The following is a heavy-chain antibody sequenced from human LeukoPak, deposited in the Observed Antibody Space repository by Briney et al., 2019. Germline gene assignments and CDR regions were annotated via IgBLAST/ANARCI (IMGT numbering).Heavy chain of an antibody. CDR2: ISYDGSNK. Sequence: TGGSLRLSCAPSGFTFSSYGMHWVRQAPGKGLEWVAVISYDGSNKYYADSVKGRFTISRDNSKNTLYLQMNSLRAEDTAVYYCAKSYYDSSGYYYDTNYFDYWGQGTLVTVSS. D-gene: IGHD3-22*01. CDR1: GFTFSSYG. J-gene: IGHJ4*02. CDR3: AKSYYDSSGYYYDTNYFDY. V-gene: IGHV3-30*18.